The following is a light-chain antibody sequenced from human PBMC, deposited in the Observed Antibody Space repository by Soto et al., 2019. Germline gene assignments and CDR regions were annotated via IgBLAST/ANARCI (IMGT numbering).Light chain of an antibody. CDR2: GAS. J-gene: IGKJ2*01. CDR1: QTVSTN. Sequence: EIVMTQSPATLAASPGERVTLSCRASQTVSTNLAWYQQKRGQAPRLLIYGASTRATDFPARFSGSGSGTEFNLTIRSLQSEDFGVYYCQQYYYRPPYTFGQGTKLEIK. V-gene: IGKV3-15*01. CDR3: QQYYYRPPYT.